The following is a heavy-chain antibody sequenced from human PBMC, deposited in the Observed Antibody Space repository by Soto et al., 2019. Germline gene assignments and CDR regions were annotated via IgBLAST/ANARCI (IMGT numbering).Heavy chain of an antibody. CDR2: IYWDDDK. Sequence: QITLKESGPTLVKPTQTLTLTCTFSGFSLSSSGVGVGWIRQPPGKALECLGIIYWDDDKRYSPSLKSRLTITKDTSKNQVVLTMINVDPVDTATYYCAYRLCDRTCSWHVGYFDHWGQGILVTVSS. CDR3: AYRLCDRTCSWHVGYFDH. CDR1: GFSLSSSGVG. J-gene: IGHJ4*02. V-gene: IGHV2-5*02. D-gene: IGHD2-15*01.